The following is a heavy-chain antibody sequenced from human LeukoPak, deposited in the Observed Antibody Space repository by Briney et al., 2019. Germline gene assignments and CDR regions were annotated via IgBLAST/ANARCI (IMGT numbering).Heavy chain of an antibody. D-gene: IGHD6-19*01. CDR1: GGSISGYY. Sequence: PSETLSLTCTVSGGSISGYYWSWIRQPPGKGLGWIGYIYSSGSTNYNPSLKSRVTISVDTSNQFSLNLRPVTAADTAVYYCVRGSGWYRYWGQGTLVTVPS. V-gene: IGHV4-59*01. CDR2: IYSSGST. J-gene: IGHJ4*02. CDR3: VRGSGWYRY.